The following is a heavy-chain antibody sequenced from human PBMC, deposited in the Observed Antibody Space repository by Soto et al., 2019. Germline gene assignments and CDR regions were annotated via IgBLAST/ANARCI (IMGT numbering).Heavy chain of an antibody. CDR1: GFTFSSYA. Sequence: GGSLRLSCAASGFTFSSYAMHWVRQAPGKGLEWVAVISYDGSNKYYADSVKGRFTISRDNSKNTLYLQMNSLRAEDTAVYYCARAKPEVVTQAIVWGQGTLVTVSS. J-gene: IGHJ4*02. CDR2: ISYDGSNK. V-gene: IGHV3-30-3*01. CDR3: ARAKPEVVTQAIV. D-gene: IGHD2-21*02.